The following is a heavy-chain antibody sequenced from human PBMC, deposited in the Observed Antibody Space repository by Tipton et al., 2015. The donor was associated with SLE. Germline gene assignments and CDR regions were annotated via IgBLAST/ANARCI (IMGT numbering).Heavy chain of an antibody. CDR2: IYYSGST. CDR3: ASAAWDYDSSGSGAFDI. J-gene: IGHJ3*02. Sequence: TLSLTCTVSGGSISSHYWSWIRQPPGKGLEWMGYIYYSGSTNYNPSLKSRVTISVDTPKNQFSLKLSSVTAADTAVYYCASAAWDYDSSGSGAFDIWGQGTMVTVSS. V-gene: IGHV4-59*11. CDR1: GGSISSHY. D-gene: IGHD3-22*01.